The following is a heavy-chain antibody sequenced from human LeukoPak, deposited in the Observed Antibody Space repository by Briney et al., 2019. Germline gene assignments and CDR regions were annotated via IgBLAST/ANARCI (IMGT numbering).Heavy chain of an antibody. Sequence: ASVNVSCKASGYTFTTYAMSWVRQAPGQGLEWLGWISGDNDNIKYAQKFQGRVTMTTDTSTSTAYMELRSLRSDDTAVYYCSRVWYDYYYYMDVWGKGTTVTVSS. J-gene: IGHJ6*03. CDR1: GYTFTTYA. CDR3: SRVWYDYYYYMDV. V-gene: IGHV1-18*01. D-gene: IGHD3-3*01. CDR2: ISGDNDNI.